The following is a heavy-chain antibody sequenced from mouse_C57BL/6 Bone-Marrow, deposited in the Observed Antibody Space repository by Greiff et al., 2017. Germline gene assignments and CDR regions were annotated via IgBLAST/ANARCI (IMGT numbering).Heavy chain of an antibody. D-gene: IGHD1-1*01. CDR3: ASSFITTVVARDFDY. J-gene: IGHJ2*01. Sequence: VQLQQSGPVLVKPGASVKMSCKASGYTFTDYYMNWVKQSHGKSLEWIGVINPYNGGTSYNQKFKGKATLTVDKSSSTAYMELNSLTSEDSAVYYCASSFITTVVARDFDYWGQGTTLTVSS. CDR2: INPYNGGT. V-gene: IGHV1-19*01. CDR1: GYTFTDYY.